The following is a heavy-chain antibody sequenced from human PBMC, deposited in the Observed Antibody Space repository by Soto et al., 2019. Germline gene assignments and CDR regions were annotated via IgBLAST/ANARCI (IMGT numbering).Heavy chain of an antibody. CDR1: GYAFTTYG. V-gene: IGHV1-18*01. Sequence: QVHLVQSGAEVKKPGASVKVSCKGSGYAFTTYGITWVRQAPGQGLEWMGWISAHNGNTHYAQKLQGRVTVTRDTSTSTAYMELRSLRSDATAVYYCARGRYGDYWGQGALVTVSS. D-gene: IGHD1-1*01. CDR2: ISAHNGNT. J-gene: IGHJ4*02. CDR3: ARGRYGDY.